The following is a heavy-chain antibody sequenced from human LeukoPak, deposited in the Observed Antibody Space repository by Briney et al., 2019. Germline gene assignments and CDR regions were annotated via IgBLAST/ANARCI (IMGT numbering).Heavy chain of an antibody. CDR1: GFTFSSYW. J-gene: IGHJ4*02. Sequence: GGSLRLSCAASGFTFSSYWMSWVRQAPGKGLEWVANINQDGSETYYVDSVKGRFTISRDNAKNSLYLQMHSLRAEDTAVYYCARPNFYPDYWGQGTLVTVSS. CDR3: ARPNFYPDY. CDR2: INQDGSET. D-gene: IGHD1-1*01. V-gene: IGHV3-7*01.